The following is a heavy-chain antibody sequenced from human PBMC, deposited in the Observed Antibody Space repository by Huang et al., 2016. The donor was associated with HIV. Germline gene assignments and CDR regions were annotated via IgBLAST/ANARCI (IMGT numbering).Heavy chain of an antibody. CDR2: SSPHTGNI. CDR3: ARADPQPWHSGNSDGFDI. Sequence: QVQLVQSETNMKKPGASVKVSCKASGYSFANYGISWVRQAPGQGLEWMGRSSPHTGNINCAHYRRGSITLTTDTSTSTAYMELRSLRSDDTAVYYCARADPQPWHSGNSDGFDIWGQGTMVTVSS. CDR1: GYSFANYG. D-gene: IGHD1-26*01. J-gene: IGHJ3*02. V-gene: IGHV1-18*01.